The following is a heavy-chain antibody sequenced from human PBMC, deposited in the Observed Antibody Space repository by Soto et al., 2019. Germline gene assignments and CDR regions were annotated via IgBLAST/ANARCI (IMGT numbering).Heavy chain of an antibody. D-gene: IGHD3-10*01. CDR3: ARGVGSGTYYNQYNWFDP. J-gene: IGHJ5*02. CDR2: INTYNGNT. V-gene: IGHV1-18*01. CDR1: GYTFTNYG. Sequence: ASVTVSCKTSGYTFTNYGIFWVRQAPGQGLEWMGWINTYNGNTNHAQKLQGRVTMTTDTSTSTAYMELRSLRSDDTAVYYCARGVGSGTYYNQYNWFDPWGQGTLVTVSS.